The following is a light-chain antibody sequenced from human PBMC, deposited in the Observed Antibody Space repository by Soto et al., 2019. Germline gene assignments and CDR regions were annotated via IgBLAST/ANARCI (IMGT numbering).Light chain of an antibody. Sequence: QSALTQPASVSGSPGQSITISCTGTSSDVGGYNYVSWYQQHPGKAPKLMIYDVSHRPSGVSNRFSGSKSDNTASLTISGLQAEDEADYYCSSYSSSTTRVFGTGTKLTVL. CDR3: SSYSSSTTRV. CDR1: SSDVGGYNY. J-gene: IGLJ1*01. V-gene: IGLV2-14*01. CDR2: DVS.